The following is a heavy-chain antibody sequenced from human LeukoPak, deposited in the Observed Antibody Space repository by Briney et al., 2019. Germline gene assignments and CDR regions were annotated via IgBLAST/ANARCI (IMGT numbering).Heavy chain of an antibody. V-gene: IGHV3-7*03. J-gene: IGHJ3*02. CDR2: IKQDGSEK. Sequence: GGSLRLSCAASGFTFSSYWMSWVRQAPGKGLEWVANIKQDGSEKYYVDSVKGRFTISRDNAKNSLYLQMNSLRTEDTALYYCAKTFYGSGSYSQAADAFDIWGQGTMVTVSS. CDR1: GFTFSSYW. D-gene: IGHD3-10*01. CDR3: AKTFYGSGSYSQAADAFDI.